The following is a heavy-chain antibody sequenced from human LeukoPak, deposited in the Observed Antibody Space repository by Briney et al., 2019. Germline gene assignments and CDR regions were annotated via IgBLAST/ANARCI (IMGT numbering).Heavy chain of an antibody. CDR1: GFTFSSYG. Sequence: GRSLRLSCAASGFTFSSYGMHWVRQAPGKGLEWVAVISYDGSNKYYADSVKGRFTISRDNSKNTLYLQMNSLRAEDTAVYYCAKALASRYQLLPEHDALDIWGQGTVVTVSS. CDR3: AKALASRYQLLPEHDALDI. V-gene: IGHV3-30*18. D-gene: IGHD2-15*01. CDR2: ISYDGSNK. J-gene: IGHJ3*02.